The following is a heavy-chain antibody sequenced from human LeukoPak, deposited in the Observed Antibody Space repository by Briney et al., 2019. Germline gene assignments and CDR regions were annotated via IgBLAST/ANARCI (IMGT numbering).Heavy chain of an antibody. CDR2: VSGGADNS. J-gene: IGHJ4*02. Sequence: GGSLRLSCESSGFRFCPHSMTWVRQAAGKGLEWVSSVSGGADNSYYADSVKGRFTVSRDYSKNTLYLQMNSLRAEDTAVYYCTRDYDYDSSGYSSDWGQGTLVTVSS. CDR1: GFRFCPHS. V-gene: IGHV3-23*01. CDR3: TRDYDYDSSGYSSD. D-gene: IGHD3-22*01.